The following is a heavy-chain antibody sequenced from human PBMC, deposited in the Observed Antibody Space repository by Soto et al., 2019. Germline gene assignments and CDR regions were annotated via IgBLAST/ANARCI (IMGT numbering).Heavy chain of an antibody. CDR3: ARAPEYGGNSDAFAI. CDR2: ILPIFGTA. J-gene: IGHJ3*02. D-gene: IGHD4-17*01. V-gene: IGHV1-69*14. Sequence: QVQLVQSGAEVKKPGSSVKVSCKASGCTFSTSSINWVRQAPGQRPEWMGNILPIFGTADYAQKFQGRVTITADKSTNTAYMELRSLLSEDTAVYYCARAPEYGGNSDAFAIGGQGTVVTVSS. CDR1: GCTFSTSS.